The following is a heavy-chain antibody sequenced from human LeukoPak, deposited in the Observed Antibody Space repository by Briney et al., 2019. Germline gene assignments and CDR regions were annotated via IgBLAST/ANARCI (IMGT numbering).Heavy chain of an antibody. D-gene: IGHD3-3*01. V-gene: IGHV3-7*01. Sequence: GSLRLSCAASGFTFSSYWMSWVRQAPGKGLEWVANIKQDGSEKYYVDSVKGRFTISRDNAKNSLYLQMNSLRAEDTAVYYCARDLSGYDFWSGYYGHWGQGTLVTVSS. CDR3: ARDLSGYDFWSGYYGH. CDR2: IKQDGSEK. CDR1: GFTFSSYW. J-gene: IGHJ4*02.